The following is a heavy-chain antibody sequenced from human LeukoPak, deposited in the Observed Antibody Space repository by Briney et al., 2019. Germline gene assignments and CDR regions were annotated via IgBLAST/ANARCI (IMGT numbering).Heavy chain of an antibody. CDR1: GFTFSTYA. CDR2: IKQDGSEK. D-gene: IGHD2-2*01. CDR3: ARDRSYCSSTSCPKKYNYYYYMDV. V-gene: IGHV3-7*01. Sequence: PGGSLRLSCAASGFTFSTYAMTWVRQAPGKGLEWVANIKQDGSEKYYVDSVKGRFTISRDNAKNSPYLQMNSLRAEDTAVYYCARDRSYCSSTSCPKKYNYYYYMDVWGKGTTVTVSS. J-gene: IGHJ6*03.